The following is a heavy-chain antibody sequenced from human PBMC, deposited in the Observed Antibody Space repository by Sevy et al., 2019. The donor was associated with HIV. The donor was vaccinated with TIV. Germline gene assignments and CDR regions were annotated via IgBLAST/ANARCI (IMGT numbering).Heavy chain of an antibody. Sequence: GGSLRLSCAASGFTFSSYGMQWVRQAPGKGLEWVAFIRYDGSNKYYADSVKGRFTISRDNSKNTLYLQMNSLRAEDTAVYYCAKERYSGYAAFDYWGQGTLVTVSS. D-gene: IGHD5-12*01. CDR1: GFTFSSYG. V-gene: IGHV3-30*02. J-gene: IGHJ4*02. CDR2: IRYDGSNK. CDR3: AKERYSGYAAFDY.